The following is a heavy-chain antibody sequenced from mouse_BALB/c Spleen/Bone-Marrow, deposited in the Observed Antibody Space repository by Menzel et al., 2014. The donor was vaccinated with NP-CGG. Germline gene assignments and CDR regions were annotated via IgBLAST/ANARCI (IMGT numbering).Heavy chain of an antibody. V-gene: IGHV2-9*02. CDR3: ARDGATATLAY. Sequence: VQLQQSGPGLVAPSQRLSITCTVSGFSLTNYCVHWVRQPPGKGLEWLGAIWAGGSTNYKSALMSRLSISKDNSKSQVFLKMNSLQTDDTAMYYCARDGATATLAYWGQGTLVTVSA. J-gene: IGHJ3*01. CDR2: IWAGGST. D-gene: IGHD1-2*01. CDR1: GFSLTNYC.